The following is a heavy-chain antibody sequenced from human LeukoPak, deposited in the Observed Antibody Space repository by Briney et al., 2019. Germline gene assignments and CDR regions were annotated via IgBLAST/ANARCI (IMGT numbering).Heavy chain of an antibody. J-gene: IGHJ4*02. V-gene: IGHV3-23*01. CDR3: AREGLSGSYYPY. Sequence: GGSLRLSCAASGFTSNTHVMTWVRRAPGKGLEWVSAISGSGGTAYYADSVKGRFTISRDNSKNTLYLQMNSLRAEDTAVYYCAREGLSGSYYPYWGQGTLVTVSS. CDR2: ISGSGGTA. D-gene: IGHD1-26*01. CDR1: GFTSNTHV.